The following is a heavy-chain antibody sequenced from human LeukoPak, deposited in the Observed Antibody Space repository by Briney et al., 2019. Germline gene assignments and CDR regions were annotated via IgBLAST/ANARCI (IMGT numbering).Heavy chain of an antibody. J-gene: IGHJ4*02. CDR1: GFTFDDYT. Sequence: GGSLRLSCAASGFTFDDYTMHWVRQAPGKGLEWVSLISWDGGSTYYADSVKGRFTISRDNSKNSLYLQMNSLRTEDTALYYCAKGQGTSSSTGIDYWGQGTLVTVSS. CDR3: AKGQGTSSSTGIDY. V-gene: IGHV3-43*01. CDR2: ISWDGGST. D-gene: IGHD3-10*01.